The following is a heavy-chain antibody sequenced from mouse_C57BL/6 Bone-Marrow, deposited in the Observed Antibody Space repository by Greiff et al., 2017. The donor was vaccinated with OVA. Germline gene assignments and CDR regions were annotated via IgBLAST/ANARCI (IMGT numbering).Heavy chain of an antibody. Sequence: VQLQQSGPELVKPGASVKISCKASGYTFTDYYMNWVKQSHGKSLEWIGDINPNNGGTSYNQKFKGKATLTVDKSSSTAYMELRSLTSEDSAVYYCARGTYYGSSYGSFDYWGQGTTLTVSS. CDR3: ARGTYYGSSYGSFDY. J-gene: IGHJ2*01. D-gene: IGHD1-1*01. CDR2: INPNNGGT. V-gene: IGHV1-26*01. CDR1: GYTFTDYY.